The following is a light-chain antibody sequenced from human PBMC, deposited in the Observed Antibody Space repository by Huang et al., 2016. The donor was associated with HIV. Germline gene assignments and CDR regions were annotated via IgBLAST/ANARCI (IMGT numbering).Light chain of an antibody. J-gene: IGKJ1*01. V-gene: IGKV1-27*01. CDR1: QDIKNY. CDR2: AAS. Sequence: MGTITCRASQDIKNYLAWYQQKAGQVPKLLIYAASSLQSGVPSRFSGSGSGTDFTLSIISLQPEDVAIYYCQKYDSVPRTFGQGTKVDIK. CDR3: QKYDSVPRT.